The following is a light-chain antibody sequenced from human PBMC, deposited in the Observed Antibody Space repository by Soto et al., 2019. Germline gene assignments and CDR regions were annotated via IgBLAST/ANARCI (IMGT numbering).Light chain of an antibody. V-gene: IGLV2-8*01. Sequence: QPALTQPPSASGSPGQSVTISCTGTSSDVGGYNYVSWYQHHPGKAPKLMIYDVTKRPSGVPDRFSGSKSGNTASLTVSGLQAEDEADYYCSSYAGSNNFDVLFGGGTKLTVL. J-gene: IGLJ2*01. CDR2: DVT. CDR3: SSYAGSNNFDVL. CDR1: SSDVGGYNY.